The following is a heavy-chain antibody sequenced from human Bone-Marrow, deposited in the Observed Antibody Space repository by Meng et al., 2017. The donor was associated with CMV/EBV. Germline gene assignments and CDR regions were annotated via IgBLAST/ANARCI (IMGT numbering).Heavy chain of an antibody. CDR1: GYSISSGYY. CDR2: IYHSGST. J-gene: IGHJ6*01. CDR3: ARDTEQLVETLMDV. V-gene: IGHV4-38-2*02. Sequence: GSLRLSCTVSGYSISSGYYWGWIRQPPGKGLEWIGSIYHSGSTYYNPSLKSRVTISVDTSKNQFSLKLSSVTAADTAVYYCARDTEQLVETLMDVWGQGTTVTVYS. D-gene: IGHD6-13*01.